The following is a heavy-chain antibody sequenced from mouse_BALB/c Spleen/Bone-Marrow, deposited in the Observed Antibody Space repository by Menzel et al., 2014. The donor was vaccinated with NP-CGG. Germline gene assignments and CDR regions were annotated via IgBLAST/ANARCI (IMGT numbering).Heavy chain of an antibody. D-gene: IGHD2-12*01. J-gene: IGHJ4*01. CDR2: IWGGGST. CDR1: GFSLTDYG. V-gene: IGHV2-6-5*01. Sequence: VHLVESGPGLVAPSQSLSITYTVSGFSLTDYGVSWIRQPPGKGLEWLGVIWGGGSTYYNSTLKSRLSISKDNSKSQDFLKMSSLQTDDTAIYYCAKHYVRYYAMDYWGQGTSVTVSS. CDR3: AKHYVRYYAMDY.